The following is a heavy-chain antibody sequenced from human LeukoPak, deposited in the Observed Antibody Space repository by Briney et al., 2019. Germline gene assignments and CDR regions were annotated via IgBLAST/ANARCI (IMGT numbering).Heavy chain of an antibody. CDR2: INHSGST. CDR1: GGSFSGYY. V-gene: IGHV4-34*01. Sequence: KTSETLSLTCAVYGGSFSGYYWSWIRQPPGKGLEWIGEINHSGSTNYNPSLKSRVTISVDTSKNQFSLKLSSVTAADTAVYYCARHLAELWLWSSGDYMDVWGKGTTVTISS. J-gene: IGHJ6*03. D-gene: IGHD5-18*01. CDR3: ARHLAELWLWSSGDYMDV.